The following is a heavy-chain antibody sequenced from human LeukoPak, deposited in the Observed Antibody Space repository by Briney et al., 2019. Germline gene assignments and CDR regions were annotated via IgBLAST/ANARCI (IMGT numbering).Heavy chain of an antibody. D-gene: IGHD6-13*01. Sequence: SGGSLRLSCAASGFTFSNYGMSWVRQAPGKGLEWVSAISGSGGSTYYADSVKGRLTISRDNSKNTVYLQMDSLRAEDTAVYFCARGTAAAANRNWFDSWGQGTLVTVSS. CDR2: ISGSGGST. CDR1: GFTFSNYG. J-gene: IGHJ5*01. CDR3: ARGTAAAANRNWFDS. V-gene: IGHV3-23*01.